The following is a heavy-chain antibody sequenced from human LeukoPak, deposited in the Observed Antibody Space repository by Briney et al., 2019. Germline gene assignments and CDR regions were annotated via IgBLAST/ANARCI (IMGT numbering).Heavy chain of an antibody. CDR2: IIPIFGTA. Sequence: SVKVSCKASGGTFSSYAISWVRQAPGQGLEWMGGIIPIFGTANYAQKFQGRVTITTDESTSTAYMELSSLRSEDTALYYCASWVVGYQLLPRSPDAFDIWGQGTMVTVSS. V-gene: IGHV1-69*05. CDR1: GGTFSSYA. CDR3: ASWVVGYQLLPRSPDAFDI. J-gene: IGHJ3*02. D-gene: IGHD2-2*01.